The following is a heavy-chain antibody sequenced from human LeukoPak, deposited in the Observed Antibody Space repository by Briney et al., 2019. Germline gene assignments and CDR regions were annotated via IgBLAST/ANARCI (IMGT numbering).Heavy chain of an antibody. CDR3: AKDWGYTTMVSYYFDY. CDR1: GFTFSGYG. D-gene: IGHD5-18*01. J-gene: IGHJ4*02. Sequence: GGSLRLSCAASGFTFSGYGMHWVRQAPDEGLEWVAVIWYDGNNKYYAESVEGRFTISRDNSKNTLYLQMNSLRAEDTAVYYCAKDWGYTTMVSYYFDYRGQGALVTVSS. V-gene: IGHV3-33*06. CDR2: IWYDGNNK.